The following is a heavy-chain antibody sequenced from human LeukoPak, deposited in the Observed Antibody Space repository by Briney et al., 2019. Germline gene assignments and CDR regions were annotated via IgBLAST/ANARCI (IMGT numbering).Heavy chain of an antibody. V-gene: IGHV3-21*01. CDR2: ISSSSIYI. J-gene: IGHJ4*02. CDR1: GFPFSSYS. CDR3: ARDSPSSSSTDY. Sequence: TTGGSLRLSCAASGFPFSSYSMNWVRQSPGEGLEWVSSISSSSIYIYYADSVKGRFTISRDNAKNSLYLQMNSLRAEDTAVYYCARDSPSSSSTDYWGQGTLVTVSS. D-gene: IGHD6-6*01.